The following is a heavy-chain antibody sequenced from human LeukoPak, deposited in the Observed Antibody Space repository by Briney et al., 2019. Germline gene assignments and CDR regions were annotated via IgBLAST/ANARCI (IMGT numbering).Heavy chain of an antibody. CDR3: ARGLRYSNEVWFDP. CDR1: GGSISSYY. CDR2: IYTSGST. J-gene: IGHJ5*02. Sequence: SETLSLTCTVSGGSISSYYWSWIRQPAGKGLEWIGRIYTSGSTNYNPSLKSRVTISVDKSKNQFSLKLNSVTAADTAVYYCARGLRYSNEVWFDPWGQGTLVTVSS. V-gene: IGHV4-4*07. D-gene: IGHD4-11*01.